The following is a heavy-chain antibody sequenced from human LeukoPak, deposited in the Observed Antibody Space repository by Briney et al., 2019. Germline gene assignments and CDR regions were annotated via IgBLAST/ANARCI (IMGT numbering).Heavy chain of an antibody. CDR2: IYNSGSS. J-gene: IGHJ4*02. Sequence: SETLSLTCTVSGVSISSTSHAWGWSRQPPGKGLEWLGNIYNSGSSNYSPSLRSRVSISVDTSKNQFSLRLRSVTAADTAVYYCGRDTHLESWGQGNLVTVFS. CDR3: GRDTHLES. CDR1: GVSISSTSHA. V-gene: IGHV4-39*01.